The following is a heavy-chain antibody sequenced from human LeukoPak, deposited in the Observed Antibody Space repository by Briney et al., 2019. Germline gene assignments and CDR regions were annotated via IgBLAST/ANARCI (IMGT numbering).Heavy chain of an antibody. V-gene: IGHV1-18*01. Sequence: ASVKVSFKASGYTFTCYDRSWVRQAPGQGREGMGWMNAYNGNTNYPQKVQGRVTMTIDTSTSTAYMELRSLRSDDTAVYYCTRDPPVSLDYYYYMDVWGEGTTVTVSS. CDR1: GYTFTCYD. D-gene: IGHD4-11*01. J-gene: IGHJ6*03. CDR2: MNAYNGNT. CDR3: TRDPPVSLDYYYYMDV.